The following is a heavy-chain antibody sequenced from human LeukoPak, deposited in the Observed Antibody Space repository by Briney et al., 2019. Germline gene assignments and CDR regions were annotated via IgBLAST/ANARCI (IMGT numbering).Heavy chain of an antibody. V-gene: IGHV3-21*01. CDR2: ISGTSNYI. CDR3: VRLVHV. D-gene: IGHD2-8*02. Sequence: GGSLRLSCVTSGFTFSAYSMNWVRQAPGRGLERVSSISGTSNYIFYADSVKGRFTISRDNAKNSLFLEMTGLTAEDSAVYYCVRLVHVWGQGALVTVSS. CDR1: GFTFSAYS. J-gene: IGHJ4*02.